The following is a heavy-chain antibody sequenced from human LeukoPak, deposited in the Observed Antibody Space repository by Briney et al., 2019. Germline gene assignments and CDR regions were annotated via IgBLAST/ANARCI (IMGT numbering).Heavy chain of an antibody. CDR2: ISYDGSNK. CDR1: GFTFSSYA. V-gene: IGHV3-30*03. D-gene: IGHD6-13*01. Sequence: GGSLRLSCAASGFTFSSYAMSWVRQAPGKGLEWVAVISYDGSNKYYADSVKGRFTISRDNSKNTLYLQMNSLRAEDTAVYYCAGAYSSSWYGGYWGQGTLVTVSS. J-gene: IGHJ4*02. CDR3: AGAYSSSWYGGY.